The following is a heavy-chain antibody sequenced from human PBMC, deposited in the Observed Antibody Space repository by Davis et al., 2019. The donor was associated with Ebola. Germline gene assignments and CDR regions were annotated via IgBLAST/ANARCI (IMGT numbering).Heavy chain of an antibody. D-gene: IGHD3-10*01. Sequence: GGSLRLSCAASGFTFSSYGMHWVRQAPGKGLEWVAVIWYDGSNKYYADSVKGRFTVSRDNAKNSLYLQMNSLRAEDTAVYYCAKVGGAVGYWGQGTLVTVSS. CDR2: IWYDGSNK. J-gene: IGHJ4*02. V-gene: IGHV3-33*03. CDR3: AKVGGAVGY. CDR1: GFTFSSYG.